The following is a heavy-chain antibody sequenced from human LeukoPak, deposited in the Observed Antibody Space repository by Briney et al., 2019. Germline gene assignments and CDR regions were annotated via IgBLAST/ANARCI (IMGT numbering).Heavy chain of an antibody. J-gene: IGHJ3*02. V-gene: IGHV3-30-3*01. CDR2: ITYDGSNK. D-gene: IGHD4-17*01. CDR1: GFTFSSYA. Sequence: GGSLRLSCAASGFTFSSYAMHWVRQAPGEGLEWVAVITYDGSNKYYADSVKGRFTISRGNSKNTLYLQMNSLRAEDTAVYYCARSYGDYGLDAFDIWGQGTMVTVSS. CDR3: ARSYGDYGLDAFDI.